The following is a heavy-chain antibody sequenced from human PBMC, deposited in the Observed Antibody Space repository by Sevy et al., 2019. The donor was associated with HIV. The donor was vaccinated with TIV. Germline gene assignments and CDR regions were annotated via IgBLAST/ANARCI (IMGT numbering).Heavy chain of an antibody. D-gene: IGHD2-15*01. CDR1: GFTLSDYV. CDR2: ISYDGTNR. Sequence: GGSLRLSCAASGFTLSDYVIHWVRQTPGKGLEWVAMISYDGTNRYFADSVHGRFTISRDSSKNTVYLQMNSLRVDDTATYYCARAQYCSGDDSCYVYPFDSWGQGAPVTVSS. V-gene: IGHV3-30-3*01. J-gene: IGHJ4*02. CDR3: ARAQYCSGDDSCYVYPFDS.